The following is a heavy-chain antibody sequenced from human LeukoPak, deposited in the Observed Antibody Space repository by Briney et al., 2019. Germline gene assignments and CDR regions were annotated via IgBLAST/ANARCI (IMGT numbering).Heavy chain of an antibody. CDR3: ARHTYYYGSGSYVY. CDR1: GYTFTGYY. CDR2: INPNSGGT. V-gene: IGHV1-2*02. Sequence: ASVKVSCKASGYTFTGYYMHWVRQAPGQGLEWMGWINPNSGGTNYAQKFQGRVTMTRDTSISTAYMELSRLRSDDTAVYYCARHTYYYGSGSYVYWGQGTLVTVSS. J-gene: IGHJ4*02. D-gene: IGHD3-10*01.